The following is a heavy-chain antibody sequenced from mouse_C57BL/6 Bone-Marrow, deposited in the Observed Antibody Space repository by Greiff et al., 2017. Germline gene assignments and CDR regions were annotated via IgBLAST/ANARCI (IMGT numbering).Heavy chain of an antibody. CDR1: GYTFTSYG. Sequence: QVQLQQPGAELVMPGASVKLSCKASGYTFTSYGISWVKQRTGQGLEWIGEIYPRSGNTYYNEKFKGKATLTADKSSSTAYMELRSLTSEDSAVYFCAIRYYDYEGWGQGTSVTVSS. CDR2: IYPRSGNT. D-gene: IGHD2-4*01. V-gene: IGHV1-81*01. CDR3: AIRYYDYEG. J-gene: IGHJ4*01.